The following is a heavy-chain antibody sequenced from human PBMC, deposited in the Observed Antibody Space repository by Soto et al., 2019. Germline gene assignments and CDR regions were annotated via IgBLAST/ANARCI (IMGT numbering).Heavy chain of an antibody. V-gene: IGHV3-23*01. CDR2: VSPSGGNT. CDR1: EFTFSSDG. CDR3: AKGGPFDI. J-gene: IGHJ3*02. Sequence: EVQLLESGGGLAQPGGSLRLSCAASEFTFSSDGMSWVRQAPGKGLEWVSAVSPSGGNTYYADSVKGRFTISRDNSKNTVYLQMNSLRAEDTAVYYCAKGGPFDIWGQGTMVTVSS.